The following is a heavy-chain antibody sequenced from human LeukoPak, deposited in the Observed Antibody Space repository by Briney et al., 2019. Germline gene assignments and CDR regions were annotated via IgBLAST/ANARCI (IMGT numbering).Heavy chain of an antibody. Sequence: GRSLRLSCAASGFTFSSYAMHWVRQAPGKGLEWVAVISYDGSNKYYADSVKGRFTISRDNSKNTLYLQMNSLRAEGTAVYYCARDLTDIVVVPAATYYYYGMDVWGQGTTVTVSS. V-gene: IGHV3-30-3*01. J-gene: IGHJ6*02. D-gene: IGHD2-2*01. CDR3: ARDLTDIVVVPAATYYYYGMDV. CDR1: GFTFSSYA. CDR2: ISYDGSNK.